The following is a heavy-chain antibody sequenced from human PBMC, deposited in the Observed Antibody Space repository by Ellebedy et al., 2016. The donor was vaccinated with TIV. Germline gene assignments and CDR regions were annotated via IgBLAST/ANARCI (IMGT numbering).Heavy chain of an antibody. Sequence: MPSETLSLTCTVSDDSISTNNYYWAWIRQPPGKGLQWIGSVYYSGSTYYNPSLKSRVTISVDTPKNQFSLKLNSVTAADTAVYYCARGAPFPYYFDSWGQGLLVTVSS. CDR3: ARGAPFPYYFDS. J-gene: IGHJ4*02. CDR2: VYYSGST. CDR1: DDSISTNNYY. V-gene: IGHV4-39*07.